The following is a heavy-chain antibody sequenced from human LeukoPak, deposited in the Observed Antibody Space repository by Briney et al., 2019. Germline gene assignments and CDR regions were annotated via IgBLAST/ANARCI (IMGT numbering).Heavy chain of an antibody. D-gene: IGHD6-19*01. J-gene: IGHJ5*02. CDR1: GGSISSYY. CDR3: ASSNSGSQYNWFDP. CDR2: IYTSGST. V-gene: IGHV4-4*07. Sequence: PSETLSLTCTVSGGSISSYYWSWIRQPAGKGLEWIGRIYTSGSTNYNPSLKSRVTMPVDTSKNQFSLKLSSVTAADTAVYYCASSNSGSQYNWFDPWGQGTLVTVSS.